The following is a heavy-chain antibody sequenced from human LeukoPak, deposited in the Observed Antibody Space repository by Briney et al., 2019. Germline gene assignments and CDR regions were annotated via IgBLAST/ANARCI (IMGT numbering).Heavy chain of an antibody. J-gene: IGHJ4*02. CDR3: AKDWTFLAVAVTG. Sequence: GRSLRLSCAASGLTFSSYVMSCVRRGPGKGLEWVSSVSGSGGRNYYADSVKGRFTISTDNSKNTMYLHMNSMRAEDTAVYYCAKDWTFLAVAVTGWGQGTLVTVSS. CDR1: GLTFSSYV. V-gene: IGHV3-23*01. D-gene: IGHD6-19*01. CDR2: VSGSGGRN.